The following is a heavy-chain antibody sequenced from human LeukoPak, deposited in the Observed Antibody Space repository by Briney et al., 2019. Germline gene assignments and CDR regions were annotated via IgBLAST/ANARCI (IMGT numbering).Heavy chain of an antibody. J-gene: IGHJ4*02. V-gene: IGHV7-4-1*02. D-gene: IGHD2-15*01. CDR2: INTNTGSP. CDR1: GYTFTSYG. Sequence: GASVKVSCKASGYTFTSYGISWVRQAPGQGLEWMGWINTNTGSPTYAQGFTGRFVFSLDTSVSTAYLQISSLKAEDTAVYYCARESLWHCSGGSCYWGYFDYWGQGTLVTVSS. CDR3: ARESLWHCSGGSCYWGYFDY.